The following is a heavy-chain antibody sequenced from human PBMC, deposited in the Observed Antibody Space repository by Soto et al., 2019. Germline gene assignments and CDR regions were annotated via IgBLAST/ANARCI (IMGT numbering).Heavy chain of an antibody. Sequence: SETLSLTCSVSGGSINNFHWSWIRQPPGKGLEWIGFVFYSGSTNYNPSLKSRVTMSVDTSKNQFSLKLSSVTAADTAVYYCARDRASGDFWSGYYGEMGLFDIWGQGTMVTVSS. CDR1: GGSINNFH. CDR3: ARDRASGDFWSGYYGEMGLFDI. J-gene: IGHJ3*02. V-gene: IGHV4-59*12. D-gene: IGHD3-3*01. CDR2: VFYSGST.